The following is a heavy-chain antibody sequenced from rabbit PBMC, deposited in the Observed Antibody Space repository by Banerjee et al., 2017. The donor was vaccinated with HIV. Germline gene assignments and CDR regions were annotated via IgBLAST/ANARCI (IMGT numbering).Heavy chain of an antibody. V-gene: IGHV1S39*01. CDR1: GFDFSSYG. CDR3: ARAGYVGYDGGYAFNL. D-gene: IGHD7-1*01. CDR2: IDPVFGST. Sequence: QEQLVESGGGLVQPGGSLKLSCKASGFDFSSYGVSWVRQAPGKGLEWIGYIDPVFGSTYYASWAKGRFTISKTSSTTVTLQMTSLTAADTATYFCARAGYVGYDGGYAFNLWGQGTLVTVS. J-gene: IGHJ4*01.